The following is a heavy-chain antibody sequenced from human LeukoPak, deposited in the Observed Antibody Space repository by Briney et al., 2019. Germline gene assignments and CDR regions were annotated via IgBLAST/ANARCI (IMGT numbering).Heavy chain of an antibody. Sequence: GGSLRLSCTASGFTFSGYSMNWIRQAPGKGLEWVSSFGTRSTSICHAGSVKGRFAISRDNAKNSLYLQMNSLRAEDTALYYCAREVSEGFDFWGQGTLVTVSS. D-gene: IGHD3-22*01. CDR1: GFTFSGYS. CDR2: FGTRSTSI. CDR3: AREVSEGFDF. J-gene: IGHJ4*02. V-gene: IGHV3-21*01.